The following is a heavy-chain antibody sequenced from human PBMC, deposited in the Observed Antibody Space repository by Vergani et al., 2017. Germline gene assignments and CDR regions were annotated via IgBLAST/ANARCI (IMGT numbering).Heavy chain of an antibody. CDR1: GGSISSGSYY. Sequence: QVQLQESGPGLVKPSQTLSLTCTVSGGSISSGSYYWSWIRQPAGKGLEWIGYIYYSGSTNYNPSLKSRVTISVDTSKNQFSLKLSSVTAADTAVYYCAGGPVGYYYYGMDVWGQGTTVTVSS. CDR3: AGGPVGYYYYGMDV. CDR2: IYYSGST. V-gene: IGHV4-61*02. J-gene: IGHJ6*02. D-gene: IGHD3-16*01.